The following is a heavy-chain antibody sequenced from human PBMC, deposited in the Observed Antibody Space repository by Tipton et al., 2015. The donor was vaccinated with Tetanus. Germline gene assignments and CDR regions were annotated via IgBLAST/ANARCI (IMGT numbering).Heavy chain of an antibody. J-gene: IGHJ4*02. V-gene: IGHV6-1*01. D-gene: IGHD6-19*01. CDR1: GDSVSSNSAA. CDR3: ARDRDDSSGWYRGAYFDY. Sequence: TLSLTCAISGDSVSSNSAAWNWIRQSPSRGLEWLGRTYYRSKWYNDYAVSVKSRITINPDTSKNQFSLQLNSVTPGDTAVYYCARDRDDSSGWYRGAYFDYWGQGTLVTVSS. CDR2: TYYRSKWYN.